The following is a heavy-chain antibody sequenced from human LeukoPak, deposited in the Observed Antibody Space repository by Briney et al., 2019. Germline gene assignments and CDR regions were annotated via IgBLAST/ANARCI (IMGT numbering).Heavy chain of an antibody. CDR3: ARDPYDGGGYGAFDI. D-gene: IGHD3-22*01. Sequence: GGSLRLSCAASGFTFSSYWMSWVRQAPGKGLEWVANIKQDGSEKYYVDSVKGRFTISRDNAQNSLYLQMSSLRAEDTAMYYCARDPYDGGGYGAFDIWGQGTMVTVSS. CDR2: IKQDGSEK. CDR1: GFTFSSYW. J-gene: IGHJ3*02. V-gene: IGHV3-7*01.